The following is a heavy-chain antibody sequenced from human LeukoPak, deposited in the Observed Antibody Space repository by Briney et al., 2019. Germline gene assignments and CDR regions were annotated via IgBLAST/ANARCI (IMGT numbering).Heavy chain of an antibody. CDR1: GFTFITFA. J-gene: IGHJ4*02. D-gene: IGHD2-21*02. V-gene: IGHV3-23*01. Sequence: GGSLRLSCATCGFTFITFAMNWFRQAPGRGLEWVSGISGSGGTTYYADSVKGRFTISRDNSKNMLYLQMNSLRAEDTAVYYCAKDGSMGTATLYYSDYWGQGTLVTVSS. CDR3: AKDGSMGTATLYYSDY. CDR2: ISGSGGTT.